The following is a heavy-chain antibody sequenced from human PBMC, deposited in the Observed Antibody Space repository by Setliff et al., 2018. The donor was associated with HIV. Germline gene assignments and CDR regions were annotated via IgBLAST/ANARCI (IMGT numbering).Heavy chain of an antibody. CDR3: ARDSSFNMDV. CDR2: INPNSGGT. CDR1: GYTFTGYY. V-gene: IGHV1-2*02. J-gene: IGHJ6*03. Sequence: ASVKVSCKASGYTFTGYYMHWVRQAPGQGLEWMGWINPNSGGTKYAQKLQGRVTMTKDTSTSTAYMELRSLRSDDTAVYYCARDSSFNMDVWGKGTTVTVSS.